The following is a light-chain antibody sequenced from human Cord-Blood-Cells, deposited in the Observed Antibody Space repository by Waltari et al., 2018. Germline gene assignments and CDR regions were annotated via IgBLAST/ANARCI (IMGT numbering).Light chain of an antibody. CDR3: QQSYSTPPLT. V-gene: IGKV1-39*01. CDR1: QSISSY. Sequence: DIQMTQSPSSLSASVGDRVTIPCRASQSISSYLNWYQQKPGKAPKLLIYAASSLQSGVPSRFSGSGSGTDFTLTISSLQPEDFATYYCQQSYSTPPLTFGGGTKLEIK. CDR2: AAS. J-gene: IGKJ4*01.